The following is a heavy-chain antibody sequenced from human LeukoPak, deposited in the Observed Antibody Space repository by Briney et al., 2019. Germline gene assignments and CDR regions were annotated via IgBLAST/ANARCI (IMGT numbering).Heavy chain of an antibody. D-gene: IGHD3-9*01. CDR3: ARDNGRYFDWLLEGYYFDY. Sequence: GGSLRLSCAASGFTFSSYSMNWVRQAPGKGLEWVSSISSSSSYIYYVDSVKGRFTISRDNAKNSLYLQMNSLRAEDTAVYYCARDNGRYFDWLLEGYYFDYWGQGTLVTVSS. V-gene: IGHV3-21*01. CDR2: ISSSSSYI. CDR1: GFTFSSYS. J-gene: IGHJ4*02.